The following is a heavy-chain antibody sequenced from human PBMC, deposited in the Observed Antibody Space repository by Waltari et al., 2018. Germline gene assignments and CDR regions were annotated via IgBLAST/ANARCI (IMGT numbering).Heavy chain of an antibody. J-gene: IGHJ4*02. CDR1: GISFSSYS. CDR2: ISVRSGQI. CDR3: TAGVTTL. V-gene: IGHV3-21*02. D-gene: IGHD4-17*01. Sequence: EVQLVESGGGLVRPGGSLRLSCVGSGISFSSYSMNWVRQAPGKGLEWVSGISVRSGQIDYADSVKGRFTISRDNANKSLYLQMNSLGAEDTAVYYCTAGVTTLWGQGTLVTVSS.